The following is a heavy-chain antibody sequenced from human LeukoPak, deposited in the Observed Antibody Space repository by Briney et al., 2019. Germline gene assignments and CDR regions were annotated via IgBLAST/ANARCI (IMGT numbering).Heavy chain of an antibody. Sequence: SETLSLTCTVSGGSIRSYHWNGIRQAPGKGLEWIGYINCSGSTNYSPSLKSRVTISVDTSKNQFSLKLSSVTAADTAVYYCARDTRIAADGWFDPWGQGTLVTVSS. CDR2: INCSGST. J-gene: IGHJ5*02. D-gene: IGHD6-13*01. CDR1: GGSIRSYH. V-gene: IGHV4-59*01. CDR3: ARDTRIAADGWFDP.